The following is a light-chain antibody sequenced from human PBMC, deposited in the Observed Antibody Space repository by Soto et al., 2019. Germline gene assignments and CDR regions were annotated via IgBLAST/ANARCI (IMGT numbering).Light chain of an antibody. CDR2: ELS. J-gene: IGLJ2*01. CDR3: CSYAGSFVV. Sequence: QSALTQPASVSGSPGQSITISCTGTSSDVGSYNLVSWYQQHPGKAPKLMIYELSKRPSGVSNRFSGSKSGNTASLTISGLQAEDEADYYCCSYAGSFVVFGGGTKLTVL. V-gene: IGLV2-23*02. CDR1: SSDVGSYNL.